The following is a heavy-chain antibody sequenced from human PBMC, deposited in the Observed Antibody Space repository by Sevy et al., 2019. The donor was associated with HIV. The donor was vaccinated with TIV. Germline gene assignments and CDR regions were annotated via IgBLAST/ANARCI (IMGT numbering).Heavy chain of an antibody. CDR3: AKDRIWELGDAFDI. CDR2: LSGNGGST. J-gene: IGHJ3*02. Sequence: GGSLRLSCAASGFTFSSYAMSWVRQVPGKGLEWVSGLSGNGGSTNYADSVKGRFALSRDNSKNTLYLQMNNLRAEDTAIYFCAKDRIWELGDAFDIWGQGTMVTVSS. CDR1: GFTFSSYA. D-gene: IGHD1-7*01. V-gene: IGHV3-23*01.